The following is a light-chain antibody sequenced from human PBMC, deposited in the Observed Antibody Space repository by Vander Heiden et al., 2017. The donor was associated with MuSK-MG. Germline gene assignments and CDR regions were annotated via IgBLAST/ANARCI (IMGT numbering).Light chain of an antibody. CDR2: KAS. V-gene: IGKV1-5*03. CDR1: QSIRSN. CDR3: QQYMRDVLT. J-gene: IGKJ4*01. Sequence: DLQLTQSPSPLSASVGDRVTITCRASQSIRSNLALYQPEPGKAPISRIQKASSLTSGVPSRVCGRGSGTESTPTISGLQPVYFSADYCQQYMRDVLTCGGGTTVEIK.